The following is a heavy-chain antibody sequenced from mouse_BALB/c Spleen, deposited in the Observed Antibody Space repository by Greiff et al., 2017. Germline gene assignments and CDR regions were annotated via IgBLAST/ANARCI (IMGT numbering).Heavy chain of an antibody. CDR1: GYAFTNYL. CDR3: ARDGNHFDY. D-gene: IGHD1-1*01. Sequence: QVQLKQSGAELVRPGTSVKVSCKASGYAFTNYLIEWVKQRPGQGLEWIGVINPGSGGTNYNEKFKGKATLTADKSSSTAYMQLSSLTSDDSAVYFCARDGNHFDYWGQGTTLTVSS. J-gene: IGHJ2*01. V-gene: IGHV1-54*01. CDR2: INPGSGGT.